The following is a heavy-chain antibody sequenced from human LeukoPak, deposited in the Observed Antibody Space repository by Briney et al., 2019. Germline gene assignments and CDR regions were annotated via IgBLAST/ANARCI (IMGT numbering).Heavy chain of an antibody. J-gene: IGHJ4*02. V-gene: IGHV1-2*02. D-gene: IGHD3-10*01. CDR1: GGTFSSYA. CDR2: INPNSGGT. Sequence: ASVKVSCKASGGTFSSYAISWVRQAPGQGLEWMGGINPNSGGTNYAQKFQGTVTMTRDTSISTAYMELSRLRSDDTAVYYCARMGSGSYYNDPDYWGQGTLVTVSS. CDR3: ARMGSGSYYNDPDY.